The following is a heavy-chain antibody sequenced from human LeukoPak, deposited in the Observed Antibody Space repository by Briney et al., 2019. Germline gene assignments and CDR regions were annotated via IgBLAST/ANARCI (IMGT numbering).Heavy chain of an antibody. CDR1: GFTFSLSA. CDR2: IISRTNSYAT. D-gene: IGHD1-26*01. J-gene: IGHJ4*02. CDR3: TRPVGATYSIDY. V-gene: IGHV3-73*01. Sequence: GGSLRLSCAASGFTFSLSAMHGVRQASGEGLEGVSRIISRTNSYATAYAASVKGRFTISRDDSKNTAYLPMNSLKTEDTAVYYCTRPVGATYSIDYWGQGTLVTVSS.